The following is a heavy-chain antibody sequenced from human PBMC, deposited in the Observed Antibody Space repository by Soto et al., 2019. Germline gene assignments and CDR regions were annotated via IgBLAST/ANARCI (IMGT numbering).Heavy chain of an antibody. Sequence: QVQLVQSGAEVKKPGSSVKVSCKASGGTFSSYAISWVRQAPGQGLEWMGGIIPIFGTAHYAQKFQGRVTITADNSTSTAYRELSSLRSEDTAVYYCARNYYDSSGPFDYWGQGTLVTVSS. J-gene: IGHJ4*02. CDR3: ARNYYDSSGPFDY. CDR1: GGTFSSYA. D-gene: IGHD3-22*01. CDR2: IIPIFGTA. V-gene: IGHV1-69*06.